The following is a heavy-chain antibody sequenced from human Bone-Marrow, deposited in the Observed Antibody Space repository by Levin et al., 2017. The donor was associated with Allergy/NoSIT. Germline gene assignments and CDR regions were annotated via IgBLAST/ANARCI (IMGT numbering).Heavy chain of an antibody. Sequence: GGSLRLSCAASGFTFSSYWMSWVRQAPGKGLEWVANIKQDGSEKYYVDSVKGRFTISRDNAKNSLYLQMNSLRAEDTAVYYCARDLRTMIVVADDAFDIWGQGTMVTVSS. CDR1: GFTFSSYW. CDR3: ARDLRTMIVVADDAFDI. V-gene: IGHV3-7*01. CDR2: IKQDGSEK. J-gene: IGHJ3*02. D-gene: IGHD3-22*01.